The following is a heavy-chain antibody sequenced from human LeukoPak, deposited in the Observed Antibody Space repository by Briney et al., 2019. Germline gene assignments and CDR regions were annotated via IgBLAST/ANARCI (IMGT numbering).Heavy chain of an antibody. CDR3: ARVGALSSSWLLY. CDR1: GFTFRSYD. CDR2: IGTAGEI. D-gene: IGHD6-13*01. V-gene: IGHV3-13*01. J-gene: IGHJ4*02. Sequence: PGGSLRLSCAASGFTFRSYDMHWVRQATGKGLEWVSGIGTAGEIYYPGSVKGRFTISRENAKNSLYLQMNSLRAGDTAVYFCARVGALSSSWLLYWGQGTLVTVSS.